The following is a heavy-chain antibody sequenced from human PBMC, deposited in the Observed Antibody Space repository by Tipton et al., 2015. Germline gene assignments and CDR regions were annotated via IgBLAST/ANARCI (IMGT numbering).Heavy chain of an antibody. CDR3: AKETPTMIVVVGDAFDI. D-gene: IGHD3-22*01. V-gene: IGHV3-23*01. J-gene: IGHJ3*02. Sequence: SLRLSCAASGFTFSDYYMSWVRQAPGKGLEWVSAISGSGGSTYYADSVKGRFTISRDNSKNTLYLQMNSLRAEDTAVYYCAKETPTMIVVVGDAFDIWGQGTMLHVSS. CDR2: ISGSGGST. CDR1: GFTFSDYY.